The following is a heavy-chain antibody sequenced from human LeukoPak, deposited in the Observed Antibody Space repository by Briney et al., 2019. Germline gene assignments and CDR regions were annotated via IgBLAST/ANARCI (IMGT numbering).Heavy chain of an antibody. CDR2: IWYDGSNK. CDR1: GFTFSSYG. CDR3: ARDAYYYDSSGYLGY. J-gene: IGHJ4*02. V-gene: IGHV3-33*01. Sequence: GRSLRLPCAASGFTFSSYGMHWVRQAPGKGLEWVAVIWYDGSNKYYADSVKGRFTISRDNSKNTLYLQMNSLRAEDTAVYYCARDAYYYDSSGYLGYWGQGTLVTVSS. D-gene: IGHD3-22*01.